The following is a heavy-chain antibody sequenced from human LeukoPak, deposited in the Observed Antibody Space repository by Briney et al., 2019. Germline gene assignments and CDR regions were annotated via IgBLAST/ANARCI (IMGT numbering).Heavy chain of an antibody. D-gene: IGHD6-13*01. Sequence: GGSLRLSCAASGFTFSSYAMHWVRQAPGKGLEWVAVISYDGSNKYYADSVKGRFTISRDNSKNTLYLQMNSLRAEDTAVYYCARDRTPYSGNPMGAFDIWGQGTMVTVSS. J-gene: IGHJ3*02. CDR3: ARDRTPYSGNPMGAFDI. CDR1: GFTFSSYA. V-gene: IGHV3-30-3*01. CDR2: ISYDGSNK.